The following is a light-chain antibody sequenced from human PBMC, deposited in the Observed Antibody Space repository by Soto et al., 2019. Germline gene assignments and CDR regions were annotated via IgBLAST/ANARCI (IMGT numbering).Light chain of an antibody. V-gene: IGLV4-60*02. CDR1: SGHSSYI. J-gene: IGLJ3*02. Sequence: QPVLTQSSSASASLGSSVKLTCTLSSGHSSYIIAWHQQQPGKAPRYLMKLEGSGSYNKGSGVPDRFSGSSSGADRYLTISYLQFEDEADYYCETWDSNTRVFGGATKLTVL. CDR2: LEGSGSY. CDR3: ETWDSNTRV.